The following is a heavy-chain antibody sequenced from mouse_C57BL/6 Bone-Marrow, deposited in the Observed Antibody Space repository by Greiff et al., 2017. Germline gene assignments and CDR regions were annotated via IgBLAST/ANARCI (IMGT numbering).Heavy chain of an antibody. Sequence: DVMLVASGGGLVKPGGSLKLSCAASGFTFSSYTMSWVRQTPEKRLEWVATISGGGGNTYYPDNVKGRFTISRENAKNTLYLQMSSVRSEDTALYYCTRQGLSSTWGQGTSVTVST. J-gene: IGHJ4*01. CDR1: GFTFSSYT. CDR3: TRQGLSST. D-gene: IGHD3-1*01. V-gene: IGHV5-9*01. CDR2: ISGGGGNT.